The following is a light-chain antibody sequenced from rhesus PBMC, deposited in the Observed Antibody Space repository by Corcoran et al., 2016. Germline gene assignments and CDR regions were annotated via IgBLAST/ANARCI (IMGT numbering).Light chain of an antibody. Sequence: EIVLTQSPATLSLSPGERATLSCRASQSVSSNLAWYQKKPEQAPRLLIDGASSRATGIPDRFSGSGCGTDFNLTSSSLEPEDFAVDYCQQDSNWWTFGQGTKVEIK. CDR1: QSVSSN. V-gene: IGKV3-42*03. CDR2: GAS. J-gene: IGKJ1*01. CDR3: QQDSNWWT.